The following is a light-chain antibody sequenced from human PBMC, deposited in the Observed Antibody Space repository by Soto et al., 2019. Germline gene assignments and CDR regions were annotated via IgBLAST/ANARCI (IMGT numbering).Light chain of an antibody. V-gene: IGKV1-27*01. CDR3: QKYNSARQA. J-gene: IGKJ3*01. CDR2: PAS. Sequence: DIQMTQSPSSLSASVGDRVTITCRASQGISNYLAWYQQKPGKVPKLLIYPASTLQSGVPSRFSGSGSGTDFTLTISSLQPEDVATYYFQKYNSARQAFGPGTKVDIK. CDR1: QGISNY.